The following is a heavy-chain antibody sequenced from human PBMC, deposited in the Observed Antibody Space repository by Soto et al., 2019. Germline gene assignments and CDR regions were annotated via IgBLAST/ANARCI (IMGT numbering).Heavy chain of an antibody. CDR2: INSDGSST. V-gene: IGHV3-74*01. CDR1: GFTFSSYW. D-gene: IGHD2-15*01. J-gene: IGHJ4*02. CDR3: VRTSLVVAAATGEDY. Sequence: PGGSLRLSCAASGFTFSSYWMHWVRQAPGKGLVWVSRINSDGSSTSYAGSVKGRFTISRDNAKNTLYLQMNSLRAEDTAVYYCVRTSLVVAAATGEDYWGQGTLVTVSS.